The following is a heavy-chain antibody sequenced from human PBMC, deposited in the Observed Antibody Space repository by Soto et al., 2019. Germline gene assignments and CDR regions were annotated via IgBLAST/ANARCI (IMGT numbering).Heavy chain of an antibody. CDR3: AKSGLELRGYYFDY. CDR1: GFTFSSYG. D-gene: IGHD1-7*01. J-gene: IGHJ4*02. V-gene: IGHV3-30*18. Sequence: QVQLVESGGGVVQPGRSLRLSCAASGFTFSSYGMHWVRQAPGKGLEWVEVISYDGSNKYYADSVKGRFTISRDNSKNTLYLQMNSLRAEDTAVYYCAKSGLELRGYYFDYWGQGTLGTVSS. CDR2: ISYDGSNK.